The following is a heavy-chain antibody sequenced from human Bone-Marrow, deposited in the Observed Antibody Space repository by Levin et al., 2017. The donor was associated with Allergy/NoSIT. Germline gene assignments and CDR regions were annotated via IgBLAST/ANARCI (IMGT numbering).Heavy chain of an antibody. D-gene: IGHD6-19*01. CDR3: AASAGVAGTFFDY. J-gene: IGHJ4*02. CDR1: GGSISSYY. CDR2: IYYSGST. V-gene: IGHV4-59*01. Sequence: SQTLSLTCTVSGGSISSYYWSWIRQPPGKGLEWIGYIYYSGSTNYNPSLKSRVTISVDTSKNQFSLKLSSVTAADTAVYYCAASAGVAGTFFDYWGQGTLVTVSS.